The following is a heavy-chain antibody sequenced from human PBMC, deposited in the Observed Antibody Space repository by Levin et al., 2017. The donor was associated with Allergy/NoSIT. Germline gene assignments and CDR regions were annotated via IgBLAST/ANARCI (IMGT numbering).Heavy chain of an antibody. J-gene: IGHJ6*03. CDR2: ISSNGGST. Sequence: GESLKISCSASGFTFSSYAMHWVRQAPGKGLEYVSAISSNGGSTYYADSVKGRFTISRDNSKNTLYLQMSSLRAEETAVYYCVKESTGSGSYGFYYYYYYMDVWGKGTTVTVSS. D-gene: IGHD3-10*01. CDR1: GFTFSSYA. CDR3: VKESTGSGSYGFYYYYYYMDV. V-gene: IGHV3-64D*06.